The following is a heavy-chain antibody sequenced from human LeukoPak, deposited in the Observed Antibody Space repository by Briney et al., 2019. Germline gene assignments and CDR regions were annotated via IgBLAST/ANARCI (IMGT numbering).Heavy chain of an antibody. CDR3: AKGGKWDVTPFDY. V-gene: IGHV3-23*01. Sequence: GGSLRLSCAASGFTFTSYSMSWVRQAPGKGLEWVSTISGGGGSTYYADSVKGRFTISRDNSKNTLYLQVNSLRAEDTAVYYCAKGGKWDVTPFDYWGQGTLVTVSS. CDR2: ISGGGGST. CDR1: GFTFTSYS. J-gene: IGHJ4*02. D-gene: IGHD1-26*01.